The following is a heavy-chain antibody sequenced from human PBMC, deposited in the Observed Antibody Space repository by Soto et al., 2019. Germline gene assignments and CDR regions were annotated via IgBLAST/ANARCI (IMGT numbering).Heavy chain of an antibody. CDR2: IYSRGNT. V-gene: IGHV3-53*01. D-gene: IGHD4-17*01. J-gene: IGHJ3*02. Sequence: EVQLVESGGGLIQPGGSLRLSCAAYGFTVSSNYMSWVRQAPGKGLEWVSVIYSRGNTYYADSVKGRFTISRDNSKNTLYLQMNSLRAEDTAVYCCATRLDPIREDALDIWGQGTMVTVSS. CDR3: ATRLDPIREDALDI. CDR1: GFTVSSNY.